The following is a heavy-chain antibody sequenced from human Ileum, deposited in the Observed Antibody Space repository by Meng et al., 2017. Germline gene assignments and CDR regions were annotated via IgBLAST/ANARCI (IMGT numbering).Heavy chain of an antibody. V-gene: IGHV1-18*01. D-gene: IGHD5-12*01. Sequence: ALVKVSCKASGYTFTRFGINWVRQAPGQGLEWMGWINPYSGDTNYAQKFQGRVTLTTDTSTTTAYMELRSLTSDDTAVYYCARGVNEWLPSAHEYWGQGTLVTVSS. CDR3: ARGVNEWLPSAHEY. J-gene: IGHJ4*02. CDR2: INPYSGDT. CDR1: GYTFTRFG.